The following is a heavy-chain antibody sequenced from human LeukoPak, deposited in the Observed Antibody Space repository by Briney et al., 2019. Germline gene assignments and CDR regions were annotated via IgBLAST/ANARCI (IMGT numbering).Heavy chain of an antibody. CDR1: GGSFSGYY. CDR3: ARKDYGSGSFSRSFDY. V-gene: IGHV4-34*01. CDR2: INHSGST. J-gene: IGHJ4*02. D-gene: IGHD3-10*01. Sequence: PSETLSLTCAVYGGSFSGYYWSWIRQPPGKGLEWIGEINHSGSTNYNPSLKSRVTISVDKSENQFSLKLSSVTAADTAVYYCARKDYGSGSFSRSFDYWGQGTLVTVSS.